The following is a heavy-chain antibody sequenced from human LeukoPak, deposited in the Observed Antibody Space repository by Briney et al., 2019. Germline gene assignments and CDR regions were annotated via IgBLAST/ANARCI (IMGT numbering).Heavy chain of an antibody. J-gene: IGHJ4*02. D-gene: IGHD3-10*01. V-gene: IGHV3-23*01. CDR2: IGSNDGST. CDR1: GFTFDDYG. CDR3: AKDRGSIAFGFDY. Sequence: AGGSLRLSCAASGFTFDDYGMSWVRQAPGKGLEWVSSIGSNDGSTNYADSVRGRFTIFRDTSKNTLYLQMNSLRADDTAVYYCAKDRGSIAFGFDYWGQGTLVTVSS.